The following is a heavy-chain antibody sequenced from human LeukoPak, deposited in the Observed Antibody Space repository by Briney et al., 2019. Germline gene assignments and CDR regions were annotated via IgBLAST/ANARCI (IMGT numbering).Heavy chain of an antibody. V-gene: IGHV4-59*08. CDR3: ARTIVVVPAAIYYFDY. CDR2: IYYSGST. CDR1: GGSISSYY. Sequence: PSETLSLTCTVSGGSISSYYWSWIRQPPGKGLEWIGYIYYSGSTNYNPSLKSRVTISVDTSKNQFSLKLSSMTAADTAVYYCARTIVVVPAAIYYFDYWGQGTLVTVSS. D-gene: IGHD2-2*01. J-gene: IGHJ4*02.